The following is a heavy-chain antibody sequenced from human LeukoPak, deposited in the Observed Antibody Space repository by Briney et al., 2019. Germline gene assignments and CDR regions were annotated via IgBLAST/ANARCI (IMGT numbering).Heavy chain of an antibody. Sequence: PGGSLRLSCAASGFTFSSYSMNWVRQAPGKGLEWVSSISSSSSYIYYADSVKGRFTISRDNAKNSLYLQMNSLRAEDTAVYYCARDFSIVVVPAATMKGPHAFDIWGQGTMVTVSS. J-gene: IGHJ3*02. V-gene: IGHV3-21*01. CDR3: ARDFSIVVVPAATMKGPHAFDI. D-gene: IGHD2-2*01. CDR2: ISSSSSYI. CDR1: GFTFSSYS.